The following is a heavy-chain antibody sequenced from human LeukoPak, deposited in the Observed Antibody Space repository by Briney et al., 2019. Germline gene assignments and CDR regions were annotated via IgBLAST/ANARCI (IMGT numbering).Heavy chain of an antibody. D-gene: IGHD4-11*01. J-gene: IGHJ6*02. CDR2: RYAGGST. V-gene: IGHV3-66*01. CDR1: GFTVSSSF. CDR3: SRDPAMTSGYGMDV. Sequence: GGSLRLSCAASGFTVSSSFIRWVRQAPGKGLEWVSVRYAGGSTYYADSVKGRFTISRDDSKNMVYLQMNSLRAEDTAVYFCSRDPAMTSGYGMDVWGQGTTVTVSS.